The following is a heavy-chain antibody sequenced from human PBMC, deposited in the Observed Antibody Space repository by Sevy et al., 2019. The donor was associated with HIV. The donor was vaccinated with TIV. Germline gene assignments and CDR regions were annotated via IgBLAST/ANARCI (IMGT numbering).Heavy chain of an antibody. CDR2: ISYDGSNK. V-gene: IGHV3-30-3*01. Sequence: GGSLRLSCAASGFTFSSYAMHWVRQAPGKGLERVAVISYDGSNKYYADSVKGRFTISRDNSKNTLYLQMNSLRAEDTAVYYCARDYSSPYYYYYGMDVWGQGTTVTVSS. CDR1: GFTFSSYA. J-gene: IGHJ6*02. CDR3: ARDYSSPYYYYYGMDV. D-gene: IGHD6-13*01.